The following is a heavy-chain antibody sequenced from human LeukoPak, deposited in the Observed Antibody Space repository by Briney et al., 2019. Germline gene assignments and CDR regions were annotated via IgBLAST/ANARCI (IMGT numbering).Heavy chain of an antibody. CDR1: GITFTNAW. J-gene: IGHJ4*02. D-gene: IGHD3-22*01. CDR3: ARAKLDSSGYSFDY. Sequence: GGSLRLSCAASGITFTNAWMSWVRQAPGKGLEWVAVIWYDGSNKYYVDSVKGRFTISRDNSKNTLYLQMNSLRAEDTAVYYCARAKLDSSGYSFDYWGQGTLVTVSS. V-gene: IGHV3-33*08. CDR2: IWYDGSNK.